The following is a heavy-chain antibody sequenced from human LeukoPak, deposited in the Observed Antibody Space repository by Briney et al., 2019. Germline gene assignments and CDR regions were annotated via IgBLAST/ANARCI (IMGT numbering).Heavy chain of an antibody. J-gene: IGHJ4*02. V-gene: IGHV3-15*07. CDR3: TTRFGELPN. CDR2: IKSKTDGGTT. Sequence: GGSLRVSCVASGFTFGHNAMAWVRQAPGKGLEWVGRIKSKTDGGTTDYAAPVKGRFTISRDDSKNTLYLQMNSLKTEDTAVYYCTTRFGELPNWGQGTLVTVSS. CDR1: GFTFGHNA. D-gene: IGHD3-10*01.